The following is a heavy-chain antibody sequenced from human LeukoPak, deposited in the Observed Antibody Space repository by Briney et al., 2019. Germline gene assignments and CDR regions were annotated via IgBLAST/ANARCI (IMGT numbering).Heavy chain of an antibody. CDR3: VKEAYSSSSDYYYYGMDV. J-gene: IGHJ6*02. Sequence: GGSLRLSCAASGFTFSSYSMNWVRQAPGKGLEWVSSISSSSSYIYYADSVKGRFTISRDNAKNSLYLQMNSLRAEDTAVYYCVKEAYSSSSDYYYYGMDVWGQGTTVTVSS. V-gene: IGHV3-21*01. CDR2: ISSSSSYI. CDR1: GFTFSSYS. D-gene: IGHD6-6*01.